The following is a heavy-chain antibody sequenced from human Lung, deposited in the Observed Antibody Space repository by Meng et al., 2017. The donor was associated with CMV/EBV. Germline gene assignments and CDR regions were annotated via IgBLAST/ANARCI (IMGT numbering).Heavy chain of an antibody. V-gene: IGHV3-30*04. J-gene: IGHJ6*02. Sequence: SCAASGFIFSAHAVHGVRQAPEKGLEWVASISYEGSNKYYSDSVKGRFTISRINSENLLNVQRNSLRAEDTAVYDWERYGRYWDIRGFGGGLDVXGQGXPVTVSS. CDR3: ERYGRYWDIRGFGGGLDV. CDR1: GFIFSAHA. D-gene: IGHD3-10*01. CDR2: ISYEGSNK.